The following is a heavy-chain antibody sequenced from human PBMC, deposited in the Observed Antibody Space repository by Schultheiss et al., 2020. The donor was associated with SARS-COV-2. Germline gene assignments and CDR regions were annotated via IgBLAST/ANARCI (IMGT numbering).Heavy chain of an antibody. CDR3: ARETEGPDAFDI. J-gene: IGHJ3*02. CDR2: ISYDGNYK. V-gene: IGHV3-30*03. Sequence: GGSLRLSCTASGFTFSNYDMSWVRQAPGKGLEWVALISYDGNYKYYADSVKGRFTISRDNSKNTLYLQMNSLRAEDTAVYYCARETEGPDAFDIWGQGTMVTVSS. CDR1: GFTFSNYD.